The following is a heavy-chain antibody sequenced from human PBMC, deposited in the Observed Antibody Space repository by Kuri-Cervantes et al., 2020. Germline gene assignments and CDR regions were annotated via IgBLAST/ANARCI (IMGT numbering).Heavy chain of an antibody. V-gene: IGHV3-9*01. CDR1: GFTFDDYD. CDR3: AKAYSYATNDYYNHFDS. CDR2: ITSKSDSV. Sequence: SLKISCAASGFTFDDYDMHWVRQAPGMGLEWVSGITSKSDSVRYADSVRGRFTVSRDNSINTLYLQVNSLRAEDTAIYYCAKAYSYATNDYYNHFDSWGQGTLVTVSS. J-gene: IGHJ4*02. D-gene: IGHD3-10*01.